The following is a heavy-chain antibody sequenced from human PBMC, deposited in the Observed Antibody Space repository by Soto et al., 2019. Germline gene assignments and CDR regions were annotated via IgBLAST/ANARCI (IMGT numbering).Heavy chain of an antibody. CDR2: IRSQPYGGTA. CDR3: IGGFHF. V-gene: IGHV3-49*03. Sequence: GVLRLCCTASGFPFGNFLMSWFRQAPGKGMEWVGFIRSQPYGGTAEYAASVRGRFTISRDDSKGIAYLQMNSLQTEDSGVYYGIGGFHFWGQGALVTISA. CDR1: GFPFGNFL. J-gene: IGHJ4*02. D-gene: IGHD3-10*01.